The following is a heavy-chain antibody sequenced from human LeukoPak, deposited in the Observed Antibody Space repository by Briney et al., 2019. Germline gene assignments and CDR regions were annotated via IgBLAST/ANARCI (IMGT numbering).Heavy chain of an antibody. V-gene: IGHV4-59*01. D-gene: IGHD6-19*01. J-gene: IGHJ4*02. CDR2: IYYSGST. CDR1: GGSISSYY. CDR3: AKALTSGWYLFDY. Sequence: PSETLSLTCTVSGGSISSYYWSWIRQPPGKGLEWIGYIYYSGSTNYNPSLKSRVTISVDTSKNQFSLKLSSVTAADTAVYYCAKALTSGWYLFDYWGQGTLVTVSS.